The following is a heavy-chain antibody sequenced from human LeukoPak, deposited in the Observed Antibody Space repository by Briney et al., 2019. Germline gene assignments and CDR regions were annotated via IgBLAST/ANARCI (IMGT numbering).Heavy chain of an antibody. CDR3: ARVEDYYGFNY. Sequence: KTSETLSLTCAVSVDSISSGGYSWSWIRQPPGKGLEWIGYIYHSGRTYYNPPLKSRVTISVDRSNNQYSLKLSSVTAADTAVYCCARVEDYYGFNYWGQGTLVTVSS. V-gene: IGHV4-30-2*01. CDR1: VDSISSGGYS. CDR2: IYHSGRT. J-gene: IGHJ4*02. D-gene: IGHD3-10*01.